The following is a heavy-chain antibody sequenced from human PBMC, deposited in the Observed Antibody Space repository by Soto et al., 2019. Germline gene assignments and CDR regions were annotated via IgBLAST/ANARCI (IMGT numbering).Heavy chain of an antibody. CDR3: ARVGKFLEWLLQDNWFDP. V-gene: IGHV4-38-2*01. CDR2: IHHSGST. Sequence: SETLSLTCAGSGSSISSVYCWGGPRLPPGRGLGWVGSIHHSGSTYYNPSRKSRVTISVDTSKNQCSLKLSSVTAADTAVYYCARVGKFLEWLLQDNWFDPWGQGTLVTVS. J-gene: IGHJ5*02. CDR1: GSSISSVYC. D-gene: IGHD3-3*01.